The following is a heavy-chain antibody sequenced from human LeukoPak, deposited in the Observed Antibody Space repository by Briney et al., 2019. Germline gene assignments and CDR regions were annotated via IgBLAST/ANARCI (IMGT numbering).Heavy chain of an antibody. D-gene: IGHD3-22*01. J-gene: IGHJ6*02. V-gene: IGHV1-8*01. CDR2: MNPNSGNT. CDR3: ARGYASPYDSSGYYYYYYYGMDV. CDR1: GYTFTSYD. Sequence: ASVRVSCKASGYTFTSYDINWVRQAAGQGLEWMGWMNPNSGNTGYAQKFQGRVTMTRNTPISTAYMELSSLRSEDTAVYYCARGYASPYDSSGYYYYYYYGMDVWGQGTTVTVSS.